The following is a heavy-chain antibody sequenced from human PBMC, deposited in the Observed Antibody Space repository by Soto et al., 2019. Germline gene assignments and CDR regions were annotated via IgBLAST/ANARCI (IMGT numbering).Heavy chain of an antibody. CDR3: VTLAFTLGSIDVFDL. CDR2: IDSSDSYI. D-gene: IGHD3-16*01. CDR1: GYTFSDYR. V-gene: IGHV5-10-1*01. J-gene: IGHJ3*01. Sequence: PGESLKISCQGSGYTFSDYRISWVRQMPGKGLEWLGTIDSSDSYITYSPSFQGHVTISADKSISTAFLRWTSLKSSDSAMSFCVTLAFTLGSIDVFDLWGQGKMVTVSS.